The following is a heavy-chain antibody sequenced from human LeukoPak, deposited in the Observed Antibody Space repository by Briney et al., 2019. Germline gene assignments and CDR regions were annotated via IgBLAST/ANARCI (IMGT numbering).Heavy chain of an antibody. CDR1: GFTFNSYG. Sequence: GGVLRLSCAASGFTFNSYGMHWVRQAPGKGLEWVAVIWYDGSNKYYADSVKGRFTISRDNSKNTLYLQMNSLRAEDTAVYYCARDSSGNDLEAYNWFDPWGQGTLVTVSS. J-gene: IGHJ5*02. V-gene: IGHV3-33*01. D-gene: IGHD3-22*01. CDR3: ARDSSGNDLEAYNWFDP. CDR2: IWYDGSNK.